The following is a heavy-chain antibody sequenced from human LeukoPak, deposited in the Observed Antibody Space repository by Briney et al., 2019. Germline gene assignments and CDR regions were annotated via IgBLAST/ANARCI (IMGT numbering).Heavy chain of an antibody. CDR2: RKQDGSEK. J-gene: IGHJ4*02. CDR3: ARHLSGITGYTYGRGIDY. V-gene: IGHV3-7*01. CDR1: GFTFSSYW. D-gene: IGHD5-18*01. Sequence: GGALRLSCAASGFTFSSYWMSLVRQAPGKGLEWGANRKQDGSEKYYVDSVKGRFTISRDNAKKSLYLQMNSLRAEDTAVYYCARHLSGITGYTYGRGIDYWGQGTLLTVSS.